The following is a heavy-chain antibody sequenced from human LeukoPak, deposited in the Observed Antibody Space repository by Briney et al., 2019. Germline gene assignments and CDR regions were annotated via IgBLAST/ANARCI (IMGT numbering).Heavy chain of an antibody. CDR3: ARPSGYSSSWYSDY. CDR2: IILIFGTA. J-gene: IGHJ4*02. CDR1: GGTFSSYA. V-gene: IGHV1-69*13. D-gene: IGHD6-13*01. Sequence: SVKVSCPAYGGTFSSYAISWVRQAPGQGPEWVGGIILIFGTANYAQKFQGRVTITADESTSTAYMEQSSLRSEDTAVYYCARPSGYSSSWYSDYWGQGTLVTVSS.